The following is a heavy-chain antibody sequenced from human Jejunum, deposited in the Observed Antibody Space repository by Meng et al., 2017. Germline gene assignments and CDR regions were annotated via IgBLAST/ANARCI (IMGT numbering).Heavy chain of an antibody. V-gene: IGHV4-61*03. Sequence: VELLPVGTGLWRPWETLSLPFTFLGCPVSSGFYHWSWIRQPPGKGLGWIGYISDSGTTNYNPSLKSRVTMSVETSKNHFSLKLTSVTAADTAVYFCARASETYPPYFDSWGQGTLVTVSS. CDR3: ARASETYPPYFDS. D-gene: IGHD5-24*01. CDR2: ISDSGTT. J-gene: IGHJ4*02. CDR1: GCPVSSGFYH.